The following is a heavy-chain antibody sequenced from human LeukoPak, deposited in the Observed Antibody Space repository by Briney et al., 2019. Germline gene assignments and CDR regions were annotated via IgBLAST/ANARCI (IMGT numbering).Heavy chain of an antibody. J-gene: IGHJ4*02. V-gene: IGHV4-34*01. D-gene: IGHD3-22*01. CDR2: INHSGST. CDR1: GGSFSGYY. Sequence: PSETLSLTFAVYGGSFSGYYWRWIRQPPGKGLEWIGEINHSGSTNYNPSLKSRVTISVDTSKNQFSLKLSSVTAADTAVYYCARGRYDSSGYYKGVPYYFDYWGQGTLVTVSS. CDR3: ARGRYDSSGYYKGVPYYFDY.